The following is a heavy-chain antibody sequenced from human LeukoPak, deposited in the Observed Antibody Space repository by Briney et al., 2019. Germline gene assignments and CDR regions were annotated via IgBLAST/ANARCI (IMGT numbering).Heavy chain of an antibody. CDR2: IDHTGST. D-gene: IGHD6-13*01. J-gene: IGHJ6*03. CDR3: ARGRVSSSSWHSTYYYYFYMDV. V-gene: IGHV4-59*01. CDR1: GGSISIYY. Sequence: SETLSLTCTVSGGSISIYYWSWIRQPPGKGLEWIGYIDHTGSTNYNPSLNSRVTISRDTSKNHFSLKLSSVTAADTAVYFCARGRVSSSSWHSTYYYYFYMDVWGKGTTVTVSS.